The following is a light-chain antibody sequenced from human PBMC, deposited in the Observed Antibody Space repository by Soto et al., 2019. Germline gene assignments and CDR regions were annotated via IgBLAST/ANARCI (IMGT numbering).Light chain of an antibody. CDR3: QQYNSYPA. CDR2: DAS. J-gene: IGKJ1*01. CDR1: QSISSW. V-gene: IGKV1-5*01. Sequence: DIQMTQSPSTLSASVGDRVTITCRASQSISSWLAWYQQKPGKAPKLLIYDASSLESGVPSRFTGSGSGTEFPLTISSLQPDDFASFYCQQYNSYPALGQGTKVDSK.